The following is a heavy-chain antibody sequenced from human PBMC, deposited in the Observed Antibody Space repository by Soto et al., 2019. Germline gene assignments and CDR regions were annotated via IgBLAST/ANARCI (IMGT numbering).Heavy chain of an antibody. CDR1: RFTFTTYA. J-gene: IGHJ4*02. V-gene: IGHV3-30-3*01. CDR2: MSSDGTNE. D-gene: IGHD6-19*01. Sequence: GGSLRLSCAASRFTFTTYAMNWVRQAPGKGLEWVALMSSDGTNEHYADSVRGRFTVSRDNSRNTLFLQMNNLRTDDTAVYCCARCGYISGWYCYSEFWGMGNLVTVSS. CDR3: ARCGYISGWYCYSEF.